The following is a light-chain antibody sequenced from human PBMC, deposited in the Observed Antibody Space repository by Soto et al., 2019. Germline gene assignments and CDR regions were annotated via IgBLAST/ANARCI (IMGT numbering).Light chain of an antibody. CDR1: QDISNY. V-gene: IGKV1-33*01. CDR2: DAS. Sequence: DIQMTQSPSSLSASVGDRVTITCQASQDISNYLNWYQQKPGKAPKLLIYDASNLEAGVPSRFSGSGSGTDFTFTISRLQPEAIATYDCQQYDYLTPFTFSPGTKVDIK. J-gene: IGKJ3*01. CDR3: QQYDYLTPFT.